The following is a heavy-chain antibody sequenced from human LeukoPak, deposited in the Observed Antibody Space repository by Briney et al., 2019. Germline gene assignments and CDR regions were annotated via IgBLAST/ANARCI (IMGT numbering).Heavy chain of an antibody. CDR2: INSDGSSI. D-gene: IGHD4-11*01. CDR3: AKGATVTQNPLLDY. Sequence: GGSLRLSCAASGFTFSSYWMHWVRHAPGKGLVWVSRINSDGSSISYADSVKGRFTISRDNAKNTLYLQVNSLRAEDTAVYYCAKGATVTQNPLLDYWGQGTLVTVSS. CDR1: GFTFSSYW. V-gene: IGHV3-74*01. J-gene: IGHJ4*02.